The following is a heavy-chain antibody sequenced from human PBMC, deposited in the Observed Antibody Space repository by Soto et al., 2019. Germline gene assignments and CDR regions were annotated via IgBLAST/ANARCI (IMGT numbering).Heavy chain of an antibody. J-gene: IGHJ4*02. CDR2: IYPGDSDT. CDR3: ARTHSVTPGDVDYFDY. CDR1: GYSFTSYW. D-gene: IGHD4-17*01. V-gene: IGHV5-51*01. Sequence: GESLKISCKGSGYSFTSYWIGWVRQMPGKGLEWMGIIYPGDSDTRYSPSFQGQVTISADKSISTAYLQWSSLKASDTAMYYCARTHSVTPGDVDYFDYWGQGTLVTVSS.